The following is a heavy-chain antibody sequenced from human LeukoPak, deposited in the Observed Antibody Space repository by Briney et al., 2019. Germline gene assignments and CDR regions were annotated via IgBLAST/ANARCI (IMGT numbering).Heavy chain of an antibody. J-gene: IGHJ3*02. D-gene: IGHD3-3*01. CDR3: ATIFGDAFDI. Sequence: SETLSLTCTVSGGSISSGGYYWSWIRQHPGKGLEWIGYIYYSGSTYYNPSLKSRVTISVDTSKNQFSLKLSSVTAADTAVYYCATIFGDAFDIWGQGIMVTVSS. CDR1: GGSISSGGYY. V-gene: IGHV4-31*03. CDR2: IYYSGST.